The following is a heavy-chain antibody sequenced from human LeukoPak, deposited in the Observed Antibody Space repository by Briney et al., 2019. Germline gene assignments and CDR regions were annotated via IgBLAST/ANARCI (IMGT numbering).Heavy chain of an antibody. Sequence: ETLSLTCTFSGGSMKSYYWSWIRQPPGKGLEWVSAISGSSGSTYYADSVKGRFTISRDNSKNTVYLQMNSLRAEDTAVYYCAKDLRAYYYDSSGYFQGHSFDYWGQGTLVTVSS. CDR2: ISGSSGST. CDR3: AKDLRAYYYDSSGYFQGHSFDY. J-gene: IGHJ4*02. V-gene: IGHV3-23*01. D-gene: IGHD3-22*01. CDR1: GGSMKSYY.